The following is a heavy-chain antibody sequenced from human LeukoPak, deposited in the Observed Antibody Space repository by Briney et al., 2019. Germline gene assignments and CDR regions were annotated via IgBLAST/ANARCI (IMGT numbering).Heavy chain of an antibody. J-gene: IGHJ4*02. V-gene: IGHV4-39*01. CDR2: IYYSGTT. CDR1: GGSISSSSYY. Sequence: PSETLSLTCTVSGGSISSSSYYWGWIRQPPGKVLEWIGTIYYSGTTYYNPSLESRVTISVYTSKNQFSLKLTSVTAADPAVYYCARHKMGTTRLYYFDYWGQGTLVTVSS. D-gene: IGHD1-26*01. CDR3: ARHKMGTTRLYYFDY.